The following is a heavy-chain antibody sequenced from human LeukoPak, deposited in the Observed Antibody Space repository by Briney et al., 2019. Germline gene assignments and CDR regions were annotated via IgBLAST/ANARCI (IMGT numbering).Heavy chain of an antibody. CDR3: TSRDRDY. CDR1: GFTFGDYA. Sequence: GGSLRLSCTASGFTFGDYAMSWVRQAPGKGLEWVGLIRSNTCGGTTYYAASVEGRFTISRDDSKSIAYLQMNSLKTEDTAVYYCTSRDRDYWGQGTLVTVSS. V-gene: IGHV3-49*04. D-gene: IGHD3-22*01. CDR2: IRSNTCGGTT. J-gene: IGHJ4*02.